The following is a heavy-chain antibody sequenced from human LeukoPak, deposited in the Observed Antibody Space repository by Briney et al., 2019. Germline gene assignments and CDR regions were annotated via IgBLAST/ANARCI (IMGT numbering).Heavy chain of an antibody. CDR2: INHFGST. CDR3: ARIRSRKWGFDY. Sequence: SETLSLTCAVYGGSFSGYYWSGIRQPPGKGLEWIGEINHFGSTNYNPSLKSRVTISIDTSKNQFSLKLSSVTAADTAVYYCARIRSRKWGFDYWGQGTLVTVSS. V-gene: IGHV4-34*01. CDR1: GGSFSGYY. J-gene: IGHJ4*02. D-gene: IGHD1-26*01.